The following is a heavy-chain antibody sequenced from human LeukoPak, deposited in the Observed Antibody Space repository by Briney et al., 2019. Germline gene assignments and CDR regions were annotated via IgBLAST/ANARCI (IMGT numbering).Heavy chain of an antibody. CDR3: VRAAPYYYDSSGYSAFDS. Sequence: GGSLRLSCVASGFTFSIHTMTWVRQAPGKGLEWVASIKQDGSEKYYVDSVKGRFTISRDNAKNSLYLQMNSLRAEDTAVYYCVRAAPYYYDSSGYSAFDSWGQGTMVTVSA. D-gene: IGHD3-22*01. CDR2: IKQDGSEK. CDR1: GFTFSIHT. V-gene: IGHV3-7*05. J-gene: IGHJ3*02.